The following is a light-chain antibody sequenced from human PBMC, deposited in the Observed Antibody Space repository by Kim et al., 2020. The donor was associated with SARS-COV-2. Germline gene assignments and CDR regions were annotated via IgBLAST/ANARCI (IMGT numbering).Light chain of an antibody. CDR2: AAT. J-gene: IGKJ1*01. V-gene: IGKV1-17*01. Sequence: ASVGDRVTVTCRASQGISDNLDWYQHKPGRAPKRLIYAATSLESGVPSRFSGSGSGTEFSLTISSLQPEDFATYYCLQHNTYPLVFGQGTKVDIK. CDR1: QGISDN. CDR3: LQHNTYPLV.